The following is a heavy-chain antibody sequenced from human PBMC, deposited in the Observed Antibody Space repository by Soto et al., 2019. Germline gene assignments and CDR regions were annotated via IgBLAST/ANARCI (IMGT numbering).Heavy chain of an antibody. CDR2: IKSKTDGGTT. J-gene: IGHJ4*02. Sequence: GGSLRLSCAASGFTFSNAWMSWVRQAPGKGLEWVGRIKSKTDGGTTDYAAPVKGRFTISRDDSKNTLYLQMNSLKTEDTAVYYCTTFTFGGVIVDYCGQGTLVTVSS. V-gene: IGHV3-15*01. CDR3: TTFTFGGVIVDY. D-gene: IGHD3-16*02. CDR1: GFTFSNAW.